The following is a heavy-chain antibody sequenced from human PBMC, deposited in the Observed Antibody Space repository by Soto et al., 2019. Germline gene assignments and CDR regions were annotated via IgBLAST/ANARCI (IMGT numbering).Heavy chain of an antibody. CDR2: IIPVFGRV. CDR3: ARSIVVVTALDY. D-gene: IGHD2-21*02. Sequence: SVKVSCKTSGGSFNTYAISWVRQAPGQGLEWVGGIIPVFGRVSYAQKFQGRVTITADASTSTAYMELSSLRSEDTAVYYCARSIVVVTALDYWGQGTLVTVSS. CDR1: GGSFNTYA. V-gene: IGHV1-69*13. J-gene: IGHJ4*02.